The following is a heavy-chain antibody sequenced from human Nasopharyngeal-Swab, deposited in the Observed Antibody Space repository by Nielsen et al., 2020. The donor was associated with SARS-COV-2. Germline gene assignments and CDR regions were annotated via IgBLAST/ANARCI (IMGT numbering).Heavy chain of an antibody. J-gene: IGHJ6*02. Sequence: GESLKISCAASGFTFSSYEMNWVRQAPGKGLAWVSYISSSGSTIYYADSVKGRFTISRDNAKNSLYLQMNSLRAEDTAVYYCARLSIAARPYYYYGMDVWGQGTTVTVSS. D-gene: IGHD6-6*01. V-gene: IGHV3-48*03. CDR1: GFTFSSYE. CDR3: ARLSIAARPYYYYGMDV. CDR2: ISSSGSTI.